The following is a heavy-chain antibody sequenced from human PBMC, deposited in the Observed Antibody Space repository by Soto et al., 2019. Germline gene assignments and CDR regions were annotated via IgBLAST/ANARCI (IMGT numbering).Heavy chain of an antibody. J-gene: IGHJ3*02. CDR3: ARVGTTGTRSYAFDI. CDR1: GFTFSSYA. CDR2: ISSNGGST. D-gene: IGHD1-1*01. V-gene: IGHV3-64*01. Sequence: GGSLRLSCAASGFTFSSYAMHWVRQAPGKGLEYVSAISSNGGSTYYANSVKGRFTISRDNSKNTLYLQMGSLRAEDMAVYYCARVGTTGTRSYAFDIWAQGTMVTVSS.